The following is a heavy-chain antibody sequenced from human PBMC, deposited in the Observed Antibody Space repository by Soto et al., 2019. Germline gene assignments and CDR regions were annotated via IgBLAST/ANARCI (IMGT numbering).Heavy chain of an antibody. J-gene: IGHJ6*02. Sequence: ASVKVSCKASGYIFSSFGIIWVRQAPGQGLEWMGWISAYNGNTNYAQKFQGRVTMTTDTSTSTAYVELRSLNSDDTAVYYCAREARHYGYYYGMDVWGQGTTVTVSS. CDR2: ISAYNGNT. V-gene: IGHV1-18*01. CDR3: AREARHYGYYYGMDV. CDR1: GYIFSSFG. D-gene: IGHD4-17*01.